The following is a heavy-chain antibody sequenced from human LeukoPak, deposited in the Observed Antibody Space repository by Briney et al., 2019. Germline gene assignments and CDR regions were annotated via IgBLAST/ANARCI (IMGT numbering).Heavy chain of an antibody. CDR2: ISGSGINT. D-gene: IGHD3-22*01. CDR3: AHASVAVISQNYFDN. V-gene: IGHV3-23*01. Sequence: GGSLRLSCAASGFTFSSYGMSWVRQAPGKGLEWVSSISGSGINTYYADSVKGRFTISRDNSKNTLNLQMNSLRAEDTAVYYCAHASVAVISQNYFDNWGQGTLVTVSS. J-gene: IGHJ4*02. CDR1: GFTFSSYG.